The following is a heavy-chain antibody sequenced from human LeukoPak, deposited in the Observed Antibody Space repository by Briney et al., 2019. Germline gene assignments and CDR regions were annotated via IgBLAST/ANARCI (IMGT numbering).Heavy chain of an antibody. CDR1: GFTFSSYSMN. D-gene: IGHD3-10*01. CDR3: ARQKDRITMVRGVRKPYYFDY. V-gene: IGHV4-39*01. CDR2: IYYSGST. J-gene: IGHJ4*02. Sequence: GSLRLSCAASGFTFSSYSMNWVRQAPGKGLDWIGSIYYSGSTYYNPSLKSRVTISVDTSKNQFSLKLSSVTAADTAVYYCARQKDRITMVRGVRKPYYFDYWGQGTLVTVSS.